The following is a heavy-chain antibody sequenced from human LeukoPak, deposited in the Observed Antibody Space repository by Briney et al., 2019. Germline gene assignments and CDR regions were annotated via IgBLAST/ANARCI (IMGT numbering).Heavy chain of an antibody. Sequence: GGSLRLSCEASGFTFDDYAIHWVRQVPGKGLEWVSGISWNSGTIGYADSVKGRFTISRDNAKNSLYLQMSNLRAEDTAVYFCARGGGLDVWGQGATVTVSS. CDR3: ARGGGLDV. V-gene: IGHV3-9*01. J-gene: IGHJ6*02. CDR2: ISWNSGTI. D-gene: IGHD3-16*01. CDR1: GFTFDDYA.